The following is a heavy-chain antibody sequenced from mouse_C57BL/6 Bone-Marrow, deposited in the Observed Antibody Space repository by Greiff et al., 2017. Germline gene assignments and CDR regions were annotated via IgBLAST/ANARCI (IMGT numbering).Heavy chain of an antibody. Sequence: EVKLVESGGGLVKPGGSLKLSCAASGFTFSSYAMSWVRQTPEKRLEWVATISAGGSYTYYPDNVKGRFTISRDNAKNNLYLQMSHLKSEDTAMYYCARAYYGSRDYWGQGTTLTVSS. CDR2: ISAGGSYT. J-gene: IGHJ2*01. CDR1: GFTFSSYA. CDR3: ARAYYGSRDY. D-gene: IGHD1-1*01. V-gene: IGHV5-4*03.